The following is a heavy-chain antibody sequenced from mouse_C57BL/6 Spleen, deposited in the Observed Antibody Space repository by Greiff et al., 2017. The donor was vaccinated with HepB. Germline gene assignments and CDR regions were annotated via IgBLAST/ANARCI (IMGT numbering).Heavy chain of an antibody. Sequence: LQESGAELVRPGTSVKMSCKASGYTFTNYWIGWAKQRPGHGLEWIGDIYPGGGYTNYNEKFKGKATLTADKSSSTAYMQFSSLTSEDSAIYYCARYGSFYWYFDVWGKGTTVTVSS. D-gene: IGHD1-1*01. CDR3: ARYGSFYWYFDV. CDR1: GYTFTNYW. CDR2: IYPGGGYT. V-gene: IGHV1-63*01. J-gene: IGHJ1*03.